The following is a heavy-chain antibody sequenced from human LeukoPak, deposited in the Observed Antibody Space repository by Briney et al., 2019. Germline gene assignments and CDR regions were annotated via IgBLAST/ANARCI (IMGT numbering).Heavy chain of an antibody. D-gene: IGHD6-13*01. CDR1: GFTFSNYA. J-gene: IGHJ3*02. CDR3: ARVGIAAAGTPYAFDI. V-gene: IGHV3-23*01. Sequence: GGSLILSCAASGFTFSNYAMSWVRQVPGRGLEWVSTISSRGDSTYDADSVKGRFTISRDNSKNSLYLQMNSLRAEDTAVYYCARVGIAAAGTPYAFDIWGQGTMVTVSS. CDR2: ISSRGDST.